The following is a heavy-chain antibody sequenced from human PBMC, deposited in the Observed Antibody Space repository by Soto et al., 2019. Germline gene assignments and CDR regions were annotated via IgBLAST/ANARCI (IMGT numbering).Heavy chain of an antibody. V-gene: IGHV4-30-4*01. J-gene: IGHJ4*02. Sequence: QVQLQESGPGLVKPSQTLSLTCTVSGGSISSGDYYWSWIRQPPGKGLEWIGYIYYSGSTYYNPSLKSRVPFSVDXXKTQFSMKLSSVTAADTAVYYCARVGGFGATTIDYWGQGTLVTVSS. CDR1: GGSISSGDYY. CDR2: IYYSGST. D-gene: IGHD3-10*01. CDR3: ARVGGFGATTIDY.